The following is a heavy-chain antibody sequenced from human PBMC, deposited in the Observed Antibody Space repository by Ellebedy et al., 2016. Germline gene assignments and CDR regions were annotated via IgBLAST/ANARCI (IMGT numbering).Heavy chain of an antibody. Sequence: GGSLRLXXAASGFTFSSYWMTWVRQAPGKGLEWVANIKQDGSEKNYVDSVKGRFTISRDNAKNSLYLQMNSLRAEDTAVYYCARDLGIAMVRGVAFDYWGQGTLVTVSS. V-gene: IGHV3-7*03. CDR2: IKQDGSEK. J-gene: IGHJ4*02. CDR1: GFTFSSYW. D-gene: IGHD3-10*01. CDR3: ARDLGIAMVRGVAFDY.